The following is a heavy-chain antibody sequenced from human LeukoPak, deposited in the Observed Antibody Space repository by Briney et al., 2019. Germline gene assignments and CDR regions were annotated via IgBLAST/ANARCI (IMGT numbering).Heavy chain of an antibody. Sequence: PSETLSLTCTVSGGSISSSSYYWGWIRQPPGKGLEWIGGIYYSGSTYYNPSLKSRVTISVDTSKNQFSLKLSSVTAADTAVYYCAATYYYDSSGYYYFDYWGQGTLVTVSS. CDR2: IYYSGST. CDR3: AATYYYDSSGYYYFDY. D-gene: IGHD3-22*01. CDR1: GGSISSSSYY. J-gene: IGHJ4*02. V-gene: IGHV4-39*01.